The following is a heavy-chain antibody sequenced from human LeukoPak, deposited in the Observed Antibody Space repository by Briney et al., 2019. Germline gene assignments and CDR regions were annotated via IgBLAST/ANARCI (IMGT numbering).Heavy chain of an antibody. CDR2: IDPSDSYT. J-gene: IGHJ3*02. D-gene: IGHD3-22*01. V-gene: IGHV5-10-1*04. Sequence: GESLKISCKGSGYSFTTYWITWVRQMPGKGLEWMGRIDPSDSYTNYSPSFQGQVTISADKSISTAYLQWSSLKASDTAMYYCARTPPQWLLTWVSYDAFDIWGQGTMVTVSS. CDR1: GYSFTTYW. CDR3: ARTPPQWLLTWVSYDAFDI.